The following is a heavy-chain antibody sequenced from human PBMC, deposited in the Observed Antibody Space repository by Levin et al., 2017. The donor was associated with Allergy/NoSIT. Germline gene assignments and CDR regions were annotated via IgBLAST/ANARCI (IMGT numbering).Heavy chain of an antibody. Sequence: KISCKTSGGTFSNYAFTWVRQAPGQGLEWMGDFIPIFGTTNYAQRFQGRVTIIADESTNTAYMELSSLRPEDTAIYYCARDLGLGYCSSANCFLGAFNIWGQGTLVTVSS. V-gene: IGHV1-69*01. D-gene: IGHD2-2*01. J-gene: IGHJ3*02. CDR3: ARDLGLGYCSSANCFLGAFNI. CDR1: GGTFSNYA. CDR2: FIPIFGTT.